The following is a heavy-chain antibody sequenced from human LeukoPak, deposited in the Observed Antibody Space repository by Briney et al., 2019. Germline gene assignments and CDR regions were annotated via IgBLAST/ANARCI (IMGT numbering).Heavy chain of an antibody. CDR1: GFTFSSYA. V-gene: IGHV3-23*01. CDR3: AKDSRWEGPFDY. Sequence: QPGGSLRLSCAASGFTFSSYAMSWVRQAPGKGLEWVSAISGSGGSTYYADSVKGRFTISRDNSKNTVYVQMNSLRAEDTAVYYCAKDSRWEGPFDYWGQGTLVTVSS. CDR2: ISGSGGST. D-gene: IGHD1-26*01. J-gene: IGHJ4*02.